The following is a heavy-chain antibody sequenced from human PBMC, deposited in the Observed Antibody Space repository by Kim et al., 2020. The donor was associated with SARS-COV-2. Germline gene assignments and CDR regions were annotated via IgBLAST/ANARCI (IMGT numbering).Heavy chain of an antibody. D-gene: IGHD6-19*01. J-gene: IGHJ4*02. Sequence: SETLSLTCAVYGGSFSGYYWSWIRQPPGKGLEWIGEINHSGSTNYNPSLKSRVTISVDTSKNQFSLKLSSVTAADTAVYYCAGGRQWLVRGNDYWGQGTLVTVSS. CDR3: AGGRQWLVRGNDY. CDR1: GGSFSGYY. V-gene: IGHV4-34*01. CDR2: INHSGST.